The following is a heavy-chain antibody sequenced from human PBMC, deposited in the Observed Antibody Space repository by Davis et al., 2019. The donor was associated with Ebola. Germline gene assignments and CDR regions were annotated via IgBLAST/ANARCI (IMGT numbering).Heavy chain of an antibody. CDR1: GYTFTSYY. V-gene: IGHV1-46*01. CDR2: INPSGGST. D-gene: IGHD4-11*01. CDR3: ARPLAPTDYSNPYLYYSYYGMDV. J-gene: IGHJ6*02. Sequence: AASVKVSCKASGYTFTSYYMHWVRQAPGQGLEWMGIINPSGGSTSYTQKFQGRVTMTRNTSISTAYMELSSLRSEDTAVYYCARPLAPTDYSNPYLYYSYYGMDVWGQGTTVTVSS.